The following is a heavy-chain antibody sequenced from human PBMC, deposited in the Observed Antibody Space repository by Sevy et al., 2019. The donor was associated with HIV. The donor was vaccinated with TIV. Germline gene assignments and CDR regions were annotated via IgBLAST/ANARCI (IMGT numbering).Heavy chain of an antibody. V-gene: IGHV4-4*07. CDR2: TSSSGST. Sequence: SETLSLTCTVSGGSISTYSWTWIRQPAGKGLEWIGRTSSSGSTNYNPSLKSRVTMSLDTSKNQFSLKVTSVTAADTAVYYCAREGARDRRRPFDYWGQGTLVTVSS. CDR3: AREGARDRRRPFDY. J-gene: IGHJ4*02. D-gene: IGHD3-10*01. CDR1: GGSISTYS.